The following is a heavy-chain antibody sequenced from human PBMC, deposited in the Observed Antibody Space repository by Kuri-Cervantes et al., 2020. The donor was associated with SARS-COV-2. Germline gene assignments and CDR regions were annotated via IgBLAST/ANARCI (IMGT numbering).Heavy chain of an antibody. D-gene: IGHD2-2*02. CDR2: ISSSGSTI. CDR3: AGGSVPAAIHFDY. CDR1: GFTFSDYY. J-gene: IGHJ4*02. Sequence: GGSLRLSCAASGFTFSDYYMSWIRQAPGKGLEWVSYISSSGSTIYYADSVKGRFTISRDNAKNSLYLQMNSLRAEDTAVYYCAGGSVPAAIHFDYWGQGTLVTVSS. V-gene: IGHV3-11*04.